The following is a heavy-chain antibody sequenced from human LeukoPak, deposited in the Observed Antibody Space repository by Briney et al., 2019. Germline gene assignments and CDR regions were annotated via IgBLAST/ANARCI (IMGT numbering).Heavy chain of an antibody. V-gene: IGHV3-23*01. D-gene: IGHD2-8*01. Sequence: GGSLRPSCAASGFTFSSYAVSWVRQAPGKGLEWVPSISGSGGSTYSADSVKGRFTISRDNSKNTLYLQMNSLRAEDTALYYCAKDRSCTNDICHGDFDYWGQGTLVTVSS. CDR3: AKDRSCTNDICHGDFDY. CDR2: ISGSGGST. CDR1: GFTFSSYA. J-gene: IGHJ4*02.